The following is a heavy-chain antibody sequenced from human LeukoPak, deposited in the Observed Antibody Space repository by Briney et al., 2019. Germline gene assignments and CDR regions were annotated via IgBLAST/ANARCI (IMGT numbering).Heavy chain of an antibody. CDR1: GGSLSDHD. Sequence: PSETLSLTCAVFGGSLSDHDWSWIRQPPGQGPEWIGEINHRGATNYNPSLKSRVTLSLDTSKNQDSLKLNSLTAADTAVYYCARGKGDLSMIVMIVTAVEFYFDSWGPGTLVTVSS. J-gene: IGHJ4*02. CDR2: INHRGAT. V-gene: IGHV4-34*01. D-gene: IGHD3-22*01. CDR3: ARGKGDLSMIVMIVTAVEFYFDS.